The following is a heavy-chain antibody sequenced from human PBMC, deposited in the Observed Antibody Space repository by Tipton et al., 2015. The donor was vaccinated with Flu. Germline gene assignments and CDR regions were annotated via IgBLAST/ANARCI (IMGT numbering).Heavy chain of an antibody. D-gene: IGHD3-10*01. CDR2: LYTSGST. V-gene: IGHV4-4*07. J-gene: IGHJ4*02. CDR3: ARGSRSGTYLIFEF. CDR1: GGSMSSYY. Sequence: TLSLTCTVSGGSMSSYYWAWIRQPAGKGLEWSGRLYTSGSTKSNPSLESRVTMSVDTSNNNFSLKLSSVSAADTAVYYCARGSRSGTYLIFEFWGQGTLATFSS.